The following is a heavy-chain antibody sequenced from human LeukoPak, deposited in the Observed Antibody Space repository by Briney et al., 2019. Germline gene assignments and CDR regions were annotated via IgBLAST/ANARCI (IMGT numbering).Heavy chain of an antibody. CDR3: AKDQGSGGNPSRPLHY. CDR1: GGSISSYY. J-gene: IGHJ4*02. Sequence: SQTLSLTCTVSGGSISSYYWSWIRQPPGKGLEWIGYIYYSGSTNYNPSLKSRVTISVDTSKNQFSLKLSSVTAADTAVYYCAKDQGSGGNPSRPLHYWGQGTLVTVSS. V-gene: IGHV4-59*01. CDR2: IYYSGST. D-gene: IGHD4-23*01.